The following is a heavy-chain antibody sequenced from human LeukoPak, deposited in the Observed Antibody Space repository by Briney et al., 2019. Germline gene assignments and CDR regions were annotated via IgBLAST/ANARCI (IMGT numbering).Heavy chain of an antibody. CDR1: GFPFSNYW. CDR2: VNSDGSTT. V-gene: IGHV3-74*01. J-gene: IGHJ4*02. Sequence: PGGSLRLSCAASGFPFSNYWMHWVRQAPGKGLVWVSRVNSDGSTTNYADSVKGRFTISRDNAENTLYMRMNSLRPEDTAVYYCARGYYSSSRFDSWGQETLVTVSS. CDR3: ARGYYSSSRFDS. D-gene: IGHD6-13*01.